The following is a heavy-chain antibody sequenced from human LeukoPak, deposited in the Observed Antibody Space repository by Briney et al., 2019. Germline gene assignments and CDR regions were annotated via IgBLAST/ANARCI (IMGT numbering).Heavy chain of an antibody. J-gene: IGHJ5*02. CDR3: ARRGKTGPLNWFDP. CDR1: GGSFSGYY. Sequence: SETLSLTCAVYGGSFSGYYWSWIRQPPGKGLEWIGEINHSGSTNYNPSLKSRVTISVDTSKNQFSLKLSSVTAADTAVYYCARRGKTGPLNWFDPWGQGTLVTVSS. D-gene: IGHD1-1*01. V-gene: IGHV4-34*01. CDR2: INHSGST.